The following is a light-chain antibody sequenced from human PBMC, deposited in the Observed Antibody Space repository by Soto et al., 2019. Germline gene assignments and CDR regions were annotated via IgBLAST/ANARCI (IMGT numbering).Light chain of an antibody. J-gene: IGKJ1*01. CDR2: KAS. CDR3: QQYNNYGSWT. CDR1: QSISGW. Sequence: DIQVTQSPSTLSASVGDRVTITCRASQSISGWLAWYQQKPGKAPNLLIYKASTLESGVPSRFSGRGSGTEVTLTISGLQPDDFATYYCQQYNNYGSWTFGQGTKVEIK. V-gene: IGKV1-5*03.